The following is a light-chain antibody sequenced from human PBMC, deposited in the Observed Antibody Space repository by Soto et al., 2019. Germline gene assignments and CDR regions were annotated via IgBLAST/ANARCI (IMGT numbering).Light chain of an antibody. J-gene: IGKJ4*01. CDR3: QQYGDSPLT. Sequence: EIVMTQSPVTLSVSPGERATLSCRASQIVTSNYLAWYRQKPGQAPRLLIYGASRRATGIPDRFSGSGSGTDFTLTISRLEPEDFAVFYCQQYGDSPLTFGGGTKVDIK. CDR2: GAS. V-gene: IGKV3-20*01. CDR1: QIVTSNY.